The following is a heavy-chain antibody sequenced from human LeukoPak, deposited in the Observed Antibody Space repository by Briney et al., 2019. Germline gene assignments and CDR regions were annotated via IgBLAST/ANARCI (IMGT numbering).Heavy chain of an antibody. CDR3: AKDSLRERIVGSTTRGVNDY. J-gene: IGHJ4*02. V-gene: IGHV3-30*04. D-gene: IGHD1-26*01. CDR2: ISYDGSNK. CDR1: GFTFSSYA. Sequence: GSLRLSCAASGFTFSSYAMHWVRQAPGKGLEWVAVISYDGSNKYYADSVKGRFTISRDNSKNTLYLQMNSLRGEDTAVYYCAKDSLRERIVGSTTRGVNDYWGQGTLVTVSS.